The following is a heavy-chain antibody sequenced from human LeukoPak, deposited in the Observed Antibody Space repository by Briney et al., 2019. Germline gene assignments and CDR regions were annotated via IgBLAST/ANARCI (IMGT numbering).Heavy chain of an antibody. CDR1: GDSVSINSAA. Sequence: SQTLSLTFAISGDSVSINSAAWNWIRQSPSRGLEWLGRTYYRSKWYNDYAVSVKSRITINPDTSKNQFSLQLNSVTPEDTAVYYCAREDIVATILGTHYYYYGMDVWGQGTTVTVSS. CDR2: TYYRSKWYN. J-gene: IGHJ6*02. V-gene: IGHV6-1*01. CDR3: AREDIVATILGTHYYYYGMDV. D-gene: IGHD5-12*01.